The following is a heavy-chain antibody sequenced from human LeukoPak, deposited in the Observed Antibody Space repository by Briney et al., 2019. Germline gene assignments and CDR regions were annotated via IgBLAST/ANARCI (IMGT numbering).Heavy chain of an antibody. CDR1: LYTFTSYG. Sequence: GASVNVSCKASLYTFTSYGISWVGQAPGQGLEWMGWMNPNRGNTGYAQKFQGRVTMTRNTSISTAYMELSSLRSEDTAVYYCARSPSDILTGNYTVYFDYWGQGTLVTVSS. CDR3: ARSPSDILTGNYTVYFDY. D-gene: IGHD3-9*01. CDR2: MNPNRGNT. J-gene: IGHJ4*02. V-gene: IGHV1-8*02.